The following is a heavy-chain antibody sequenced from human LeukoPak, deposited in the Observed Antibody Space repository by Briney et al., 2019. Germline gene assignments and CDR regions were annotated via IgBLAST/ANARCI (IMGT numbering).Heavy chain of an antibody. CDR3: AKGGLLNYYYYMDV. D-gene: IGHD1-26*01. J-gene: IGHJ6*03. Sequence: GGSLRLSCAASGFTFDDYAMHWVRQAPGKGLEWVSHISWDGGSTYYADSVKGRFTISRDNSKNSLYLQMNSLRAEDTALYYCAKGGLLNYYYYMDVWGKGTTVTVSS. CDR2: ISWDGGST. V-gene: IGHV3-43D*03. CDR1: GFTFDDYA.